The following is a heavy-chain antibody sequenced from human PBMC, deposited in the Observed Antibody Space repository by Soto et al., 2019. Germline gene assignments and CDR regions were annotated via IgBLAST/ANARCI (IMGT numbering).Heavy chain of an antibody. J-gene: IGHJ4*02. CDR1: GGSVSSGGYF. D-gene: IGHD3-22*01. CDR2: TSYSGSA. CDR3: ARSGSAYSHYYFDF. Sequence: SETLSLTCTISGGSVSSGGYFWSWVRQPPGKELEWIGYTSYSGSANQNPSLKGRVTMSVDTSNNRFSLRLTSVTASDTAVYYCARSGSAYSHYYFDFWGQGALVTVSS. V-gene: IGHV4-61*08.